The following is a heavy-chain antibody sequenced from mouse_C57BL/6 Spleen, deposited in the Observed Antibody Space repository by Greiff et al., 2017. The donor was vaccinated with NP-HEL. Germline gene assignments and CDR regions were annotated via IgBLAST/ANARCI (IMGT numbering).Heavy chain of an antibody. V-gene: IGHV1-72*01. J-gene: IGHJ4*01. CDR1: GYTFTSYW. CDR3: ARAYYSNYDAMDY. CDR2: IDPNSGGT. Sequence: VQLQQPGAELVKPGASVKLSCKASGYTFTSYWMHWVKQRPGRGLEWIGRIDPNSGGTKYTEKFKSKATLTVDKTSSTAYMQLSTLTSEDSAVYYCARAYYSNYDAMDYWGQGTSVTVSS. D-gene: IGHD2-5*01.